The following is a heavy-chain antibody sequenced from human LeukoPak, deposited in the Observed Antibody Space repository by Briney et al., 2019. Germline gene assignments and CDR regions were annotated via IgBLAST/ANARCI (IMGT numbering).Heavy chain of an antibody. CDR2: INHSGST. V-gene: IGHV4-34*01. CDR3: ARVSIFGVA. Sequence: PSEALSLTCAVYGGSFSGYYWSWIRQPPGKGLEWIGEINHSGSTNYNPSLKSRVTISVDTSKNQFSLKLSSVTAADTAVYYCARVSIFGVAWGQGTLVTVSS. J-gene: IGHJ5*02. CDR1: GGSFSGYY. D-gene: IGHD3-3*01.